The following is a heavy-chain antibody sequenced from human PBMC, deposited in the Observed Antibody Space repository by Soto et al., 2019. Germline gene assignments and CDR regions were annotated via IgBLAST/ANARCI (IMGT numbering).Heavy chain of an antibody. J-gene: IGHJ4*02. CDR3: ERDERRYCSGGRCSHFDY. CDR2: INHSGST. Sequence: SDTLSLTCAFCGESFRLYYCTVIRQPPGKGLEWIGEINHSGSTNYNPSLKSRVTISVDTSKNQFSMKPSSVTAADTAVYYCERDERRYCSGGRCSHFDYWGQGTLVTVSS. CDR1: GESFRLYY. V-gene: IGHV4-34*01. D-gene: IGHD2-15*01.